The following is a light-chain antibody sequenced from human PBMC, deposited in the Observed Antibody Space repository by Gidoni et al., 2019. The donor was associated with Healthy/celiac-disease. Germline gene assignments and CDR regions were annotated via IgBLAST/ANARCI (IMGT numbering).Light chain of an antibody. CDR2: EVS. J-gene: IGLJ3*02. V-gene: IGLV2-23*02. CDR1: SSDVGSYNL. Sequence: QSALTQPAPVSRSPGQSITISCTGTSSDVGSYNLVSWYQQHPGKAPKLMIYEVSKRPSGVSNRFSGSKSGNTASLTISGLQAEDEADYYCCSYAGSSTLFGGGTKLTVL. CDR3: CSYAGSSTL.